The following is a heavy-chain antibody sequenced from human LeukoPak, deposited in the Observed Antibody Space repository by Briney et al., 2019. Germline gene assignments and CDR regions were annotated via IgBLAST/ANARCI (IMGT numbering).Heavy chain of an antibody. CDR1: GFTFSSYG. D-gene: IGHD3-22*01. Sequence: QSGGSLRLSCAASGFTFSSYGMHWVRQAPGKGLEWVAVISYDGSNKYYADSVKGRFTISRDNSKNTLYLQMNSLRAEDTAVYYCARDPERYYYDSSSYYPDFWGQGTLVAVSS. J-gene: IGHJ4*02. V-gene: IGHV3-30*03. CDR2: ISYDGSNK. CDR3: ARDPERYYYDSSSYYPDF.